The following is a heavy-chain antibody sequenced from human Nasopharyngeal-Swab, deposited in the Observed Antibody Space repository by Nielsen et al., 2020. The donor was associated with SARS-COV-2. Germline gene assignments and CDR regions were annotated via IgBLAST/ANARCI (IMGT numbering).Heavy chain of an antibody. J-gene: IGHJ4*02. CDR2: IYHSGST. V-gene: IGHV4-38-2*02. CDR3: ACHRTASFYY. D-gene: IGHD1-1*01. CDR1: GSSISSGYY. Sequence: SQSLSLTCTVSGSSISSGYYWDWIRQSPGKGLEWIGSIYHSGSTYYNPSLKSRVTISGDTSRNHFSLKLRSVTAADTAVYYCACHRTASFYYWGQGTLVTVSS.